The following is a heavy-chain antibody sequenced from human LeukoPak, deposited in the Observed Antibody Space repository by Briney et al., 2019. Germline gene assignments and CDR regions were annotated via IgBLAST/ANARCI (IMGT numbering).Heavy chain of an antibody. Sequence: GGSLRLSCAASGFTFDDYAMHWVRQAPGKGLEWVAVISYDGSNKYYADSVKGRFTISRDNSKNTLYLQMNSLRAEDTAVYYCARANRGLWGQGTLVTVSS. CDR1: GFTFDDYA. CDR3: ARANRGL. D-gene: IGHD3-10*01. J-gene: IGHJ4*02. CDR2: ISYDGSNK. V-gene: IGHV3-30*03.